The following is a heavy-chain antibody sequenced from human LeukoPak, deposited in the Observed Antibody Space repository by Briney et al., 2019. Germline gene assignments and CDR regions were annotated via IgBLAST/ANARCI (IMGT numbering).Heavy chain of an antibody. CDR3: ARAGFTFSDYFGSFFDY. CDR2: IGSDGTET. CDR1: GLTFSRYW. J-gene: IGHJ4*02. V-gene: IGHV3-7*01. D-gene: IGHD3-10*01. Sequence: GGSLRLSCAASGLTFSRYWMSWVRQAPGKGLEWLANIGSDGTETNYVDSVKGRFTISRDNAKNSLYLQMNSLRAEDTAVYYCARAGFTFSDYFGSFFDYWGQGTLVTVSS.